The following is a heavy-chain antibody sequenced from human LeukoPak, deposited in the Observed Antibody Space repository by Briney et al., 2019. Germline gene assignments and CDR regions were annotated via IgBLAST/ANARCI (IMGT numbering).Heavy chain of an antibody. J-gene: IGHJ4*02. CDR2: ISSSSVYI. D-gene: IGHD6-19*01. CDR3: ARAPSSGQPNYFDY. Sequence: GGSLRLSCAATGFTFSSYSMNWVRQAPGKGLEWVSSISSSSVYIYYADSLKGRFTISRDNARNSLYLQMNSLRAEDTAVYYCARAPSSGQPNYFDYWGQGTLATVSS. CDR1: GFTFSSYS. V-gene: IGHV3-21*01.